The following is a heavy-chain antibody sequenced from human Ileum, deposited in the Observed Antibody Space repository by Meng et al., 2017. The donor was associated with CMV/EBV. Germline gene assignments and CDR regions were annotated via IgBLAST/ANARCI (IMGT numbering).Heavy chain of an antibody. CDR2: TCTGGDT. V-gene: IGHV3-53*01. CDR3: AVGDDSRKVAY. J-gene: IGHJ4*02. CDR1: GLPASISH. Sequence: GGSLRLSCVLSGLPASISHMNWVRQAPGKGLEWVSVTCTGGDTHYADSVKGRFTISRDDSKNVLYLQMNSLRDEDTALYYCAVGDDSRKVAYWGQGTLVTVSS. D-gene: IGHD2-21*02.